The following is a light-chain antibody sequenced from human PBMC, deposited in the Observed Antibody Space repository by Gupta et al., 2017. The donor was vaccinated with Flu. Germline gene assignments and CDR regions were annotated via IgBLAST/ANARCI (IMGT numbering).Light chain of an antibody. J-gene: IGLJ3*02. CDR3: QNSDTGIPGG. Sequence: QVVLAQSPSAPASLGASVKLTCTLTSGHKTCGIAWHQQRPGRDPRSLMKVKSDGSHTKGDGTPGRCEGNSSGADPYTNTSDLQAEDDAYYYCQNSDTGIPGGFGGGTKLTVL. CDR2: VKSDGSH. V-gene: IGLV4-69*01. CDR1: SGHKTCG.